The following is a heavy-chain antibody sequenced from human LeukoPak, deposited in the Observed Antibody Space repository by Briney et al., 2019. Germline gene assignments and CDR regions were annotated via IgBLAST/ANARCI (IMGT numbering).Heavy chain of an antibody. Sequence: GGSLRLSCAASGFTFSSYAMSWVRQAPGKGLEWVSAISGSGGSTYYADSVKGRFTISRDNSKNTLYLQMNSLRAEDAAVYYCAKVLAARQGFDYWGQGTLVTVSS. D-gene: IGHD6-13*01. J-gene: IGHJ4*02. CDR2: ISGSGGST. CDR3: AKVLAARQGFDY. CDR1: GFTFSSYA. V-gene: IGHV3-23*01.